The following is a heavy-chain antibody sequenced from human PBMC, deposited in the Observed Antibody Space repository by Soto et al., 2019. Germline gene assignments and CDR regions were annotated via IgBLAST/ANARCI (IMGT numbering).Heavy chain of an antibody. V-gene: IGHV1-18*01. Sequence: ASVKVSCQASGYTSTSYCISWVRQAPGHGLEWMGWISAYNGNTNYAQKLQGRVTMTTDTSTSTAYMELRSLRSDDTAVYYCARDHRSWTEGEPWFDPWGQGTLVTVSS. J-gene: IGHJ5*02. CDR1: GYTSTSYC. CDR3: ARDHRSWTEGEPWFDP. CDR2: ISAYNGNT. D-gene: IGHD6-13*01.